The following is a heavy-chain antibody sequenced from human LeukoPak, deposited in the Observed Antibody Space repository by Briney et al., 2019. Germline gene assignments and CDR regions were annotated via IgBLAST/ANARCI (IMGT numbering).Heavy chain of an antibody. CDR1: GYTSTSYG. J-gene: IGHJ4*02. CDR3: ARVFSSGYYYDY. Sequence: ASVKVSCKATGYTSTSYGISWVRQAPGQGLEWMGWISAYNGNTNYAQKLQGRVTMTTDTSTSTAYMELRSLSSDDTAVYYCARVFSSGYYYDYWGQGTLVTVSS. CDR2: ISAYNGNT. D-gene: IGHD3-22*01. V-gene: IGHV1-18*01.